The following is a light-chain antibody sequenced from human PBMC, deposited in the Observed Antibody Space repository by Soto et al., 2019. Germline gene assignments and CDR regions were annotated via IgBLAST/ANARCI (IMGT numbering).Light chain of an antibody. J-gene: IGLJ1*01. CDR3: SSFKSSTNYF. V-gene: IGLV2-14*01. CDR1: SSDVGNYNY. CDR2: NVN. Sequence: QSVLTQSASVSGSPGQSITISCTGTSSDVGNYNYVSWYQQHPGEVPKLIIFNVNNRPSGVSNRFSGSKSGNTASLTISGLQAEDEADYYCSSFKSSTNYFFRTGNKVT.